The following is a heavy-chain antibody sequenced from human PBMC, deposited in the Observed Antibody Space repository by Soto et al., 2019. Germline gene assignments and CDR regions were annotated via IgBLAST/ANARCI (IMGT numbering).Heavy chain of an antibody. CDR2: IYYSGST. Sequence: SETLSLTCTVSGGSVRGSYYWSWIRQPPGKGLEWIGSIYYSGSTYYNPSLKSRVTISVDTSKNQFSLKLSSVTAADTAVYYCALTGYYDVDYWGQGTLVSVSS. D-gene: IGHD3-9*01. J-gene: IGHJ4*02. CDR1: GGSVRGSYY. V-gene: IGHV4-39*01. CDR3: ALTGYYDVDY.